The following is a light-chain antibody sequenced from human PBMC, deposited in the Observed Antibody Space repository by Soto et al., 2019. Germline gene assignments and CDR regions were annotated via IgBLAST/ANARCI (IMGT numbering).Light chain of an antibody. CDR2: AAS. J-gene: IGKJ1*01. CDR3: QQTYSTPWT. Sequence: DIVLTPSTHSLAVAVGEGATTISKSTQSILYSTNNKNYLVWYQQKPGKAPKLLIYAASSLQSGVPSRFSGSASGTDFTLTISSLQPEDFATYYCQQTYSTPWTFGQGTKVDIK. V-gene: IGKV4-1*01. CDR1: QSILYSTNNKNY.